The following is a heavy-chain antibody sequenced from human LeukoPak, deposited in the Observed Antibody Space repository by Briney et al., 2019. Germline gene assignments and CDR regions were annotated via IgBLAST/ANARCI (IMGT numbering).Heavy chain of an antibody. D-gene: IGHD1-26*01. Sequence: ASVKVSCKASGYTFTSYYMHWVRQAPGQGLEWMGIINPSGGSTSHAQKFQGRVTMTRDMSTSTVYMELSSLRSEDTAVYYCARAMGATGFDYWGQGTLVTVSS. J-gene: IGHJ4*02. CDR3: ARAMGATGFDY. CDR1: GYTFTSYY. CDR2: INPSGGST. V-gene: IGHV1-46*01.